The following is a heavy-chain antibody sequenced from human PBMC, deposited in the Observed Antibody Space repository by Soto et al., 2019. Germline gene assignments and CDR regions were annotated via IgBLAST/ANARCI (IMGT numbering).Heavy chain of an antibody. V-gene: IGHV1-69*13. D-gene: IGHD2-15*01. CDR2: IIPIFGTA. CDR1: GGTFSSYA. J-gene: IGHJ5*02. CDR3: ARGGTSRYCSGGSCYSPGPNWFDP. Sequence: ASVKVSCKASGGTFSSYAISWVRQAPGQGLEWMGGIIPIFGTANYAQKFQGRVTITADESTSTAYMELSSLRSEDTAVYYCARGGTSRYCSGGSCYSPGPNWFDPWGQGTLVTVSS.